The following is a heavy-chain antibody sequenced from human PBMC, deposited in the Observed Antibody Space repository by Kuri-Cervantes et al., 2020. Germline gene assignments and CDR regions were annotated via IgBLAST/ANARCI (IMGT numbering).Heavy chain of an antibody. CDR2: IYSGGST. CDR3: ARERPYYYYGMDV. CDR1: GFTFSSYW. Sequence: GGSLRLSCAASGFTFSSYWMSWVRQAPGKGLEWVSVIYSGGSTYYADSVKGRFTISRDNSKNTLYLQMNSLRAEDTAVYYCARERPYYYYGMDVWGQGTTVTVSS. J-gene: IGHJ6*02. V-gene: IGHV3-66*01.